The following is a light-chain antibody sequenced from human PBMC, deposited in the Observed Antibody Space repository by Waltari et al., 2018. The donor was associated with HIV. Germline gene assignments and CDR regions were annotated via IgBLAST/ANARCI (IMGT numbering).Light chain of an antibody. CDR2: AES. J-gene: IGKJ2*01. V-gene: IGKV1-39*01. CDR3: QQSYSTPRT. CDR1: QSLSSY. Sequence: IQMTHPPSSLSAFVGHTVTITCRASQSLSSYLNWYQQKPGKAPKRLIYAESSLQSGDRSRFRGRGSGTDFTLAISRLRREEFAAEWCQQSYSTPRTFGQGTKLESK.